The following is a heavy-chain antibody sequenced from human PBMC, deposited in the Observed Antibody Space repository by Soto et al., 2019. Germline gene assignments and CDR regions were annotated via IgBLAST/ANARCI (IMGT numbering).Heavy chain of an antibody. CDR2: IDPSDSYT. J-gene: IGHJ5*02. V-gene: IGHV5-10-1*01. CDR1: GYSFTNYC. CDR3: ARGRSSSPGWFDP. D-gene: IGHD6-6*01. Sequence: PGESLKIACKGSGYSFTNYCISWVLQMPGKGLEWMGRIDPSDSYTNYSPSFQGHVTISADKSISTAYLQWSSLKASDTAMYYCARGRSSSPGWFDPWGQGTLVTVSS.